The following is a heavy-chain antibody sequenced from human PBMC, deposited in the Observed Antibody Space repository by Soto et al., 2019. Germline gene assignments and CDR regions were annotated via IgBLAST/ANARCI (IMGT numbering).Heavy chain of an antibody. J-gene: IGHJ4*02. CDR3: TRQDVSGSPDY. CDR2: IRSKANSYAT. Sequence: GGSLRLSCAASGFTFSGSAMHWVRQASGKGLEWVGRIRSKANSYATAYAASVKGRFTISRDDSKNTAYLQMNSLKTEDTAVYYCTRQDVSGSPDYWGQGTLVTVSS. CDR1: GFTFSGSA. V-gene: IGHV3-73*01. D-gene: IGHD1-26*01.